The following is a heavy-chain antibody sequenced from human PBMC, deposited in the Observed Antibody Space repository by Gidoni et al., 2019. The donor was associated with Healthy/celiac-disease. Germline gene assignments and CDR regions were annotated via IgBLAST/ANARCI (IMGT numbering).Heavy chain of an antibody. CDR1: GGSISCGDYY. V-gene: IGHV4-30-4*01. Sequence: QVQLQESGPGLVKPSQTLSLTCTVSGGSISCGDYYWSWIRQPPGKGLEWIGYIYYSGSTYYNPSLKSRVTISVDTSKNQFSLKLSSVTAADTAVYYCARDPSGEQQLALMYNWFDPWGQGTLVTVSS. CDR2: IYYSGST. CDR3: ARDPSGEQQLALMYNWFDP. J-gene: IGHJ5*02. D-gene: IGHD6-13*01.